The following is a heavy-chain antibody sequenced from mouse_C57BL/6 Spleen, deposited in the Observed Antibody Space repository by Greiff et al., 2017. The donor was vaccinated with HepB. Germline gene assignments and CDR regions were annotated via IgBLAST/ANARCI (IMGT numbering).Heavy chain of an antibody. CDR2: ISSGGDYI. Sequence: EVMLVESGEGLVKPGGSLKLSCAASGFTFSSYAMSWVRQTPEKRLEWVAYISSGGDYIYYADTVKGRFTISRDNARNTLYLQMSSLKSEDTAMYYCTNMVTTDAMDYWGQGTSVTVSS. CDR1: GFTFSSYA. V-gene: IGHV5-9-1*02. CDR3: TNMVTTDAMDY. J-gene: IGHJ4*01. D-gene: IGHD2-2*01.